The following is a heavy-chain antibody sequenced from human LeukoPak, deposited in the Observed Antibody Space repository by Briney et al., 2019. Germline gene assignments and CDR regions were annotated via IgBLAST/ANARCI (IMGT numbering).Heavy chain of an antibody. J-gene: IGHJ6*02. V-gene: IGHV1-2*04. CDR3: ARSPRRDGYNSYYYYGMDV. CDR2: INPNSGGT. CDR1: GYTFTGYY. Sequence: GASVKVSCKASGYTFTGYYMHWVRQAPGQGLEWMGWINPNSGGTNYAQKFQGWVTMTRDTSISTAYMELSRLRSDDTAVYYCARSPRRDGYNSYYYYGMDVWGQGTTVTVSS. D-gene: IGHD5-24*01.